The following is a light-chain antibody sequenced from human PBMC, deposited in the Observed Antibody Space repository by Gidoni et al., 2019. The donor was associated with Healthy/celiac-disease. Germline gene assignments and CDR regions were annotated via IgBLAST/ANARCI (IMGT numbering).Light chain of an antibody. V-gene: IGKV1-39*01. Sequence: DIQMTQSTSSLSASVGDRVNITCRASQSISSYLNWYQQKPGKAPKLLIYAASSLQSRVPSRFSGSGSGTDFTLTISSLQPEDFATYYCQQSYSTPPLTFGGGTKVEIK. CDR2: AAS. CDR3: QQSYSTPPLT. J-gene: IGKJ4*01. CDR1: QSISSY.